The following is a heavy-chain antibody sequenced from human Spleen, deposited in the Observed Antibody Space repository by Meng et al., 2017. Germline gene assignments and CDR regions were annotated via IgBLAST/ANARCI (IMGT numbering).Heavy chain of an antibody. D-gene: IGHD3-22*01. CDR3: AKDPIVVVISAFDI. Sequence: SPKIPCEAPGFTYSSYEMIWVCQAPGKGLEWVSYIGTSCSTIHHADSVKGRFTISRDNAKKSLYLQMHSLSAEDAAVYYCAKDPIVVVISAFDIWGQGTMVTVSS. V-gene: IGHV3-48*03. J-gene: IGHJ3*02. CDR2: IGTSCSTI. CDR1: GFTYSSYE.